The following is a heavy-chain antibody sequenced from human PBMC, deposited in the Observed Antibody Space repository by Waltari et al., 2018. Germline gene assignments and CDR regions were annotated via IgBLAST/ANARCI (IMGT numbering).Heavy chain of an antibody. Sequence: EVQLVESGGGLVKPGGSLRLSCAASGFTLSTYSMNWVRQAPGKGLEWVSSISSRSYIYDVDSVKGRFTISRDNAKNSLYLQMNSLRAEDTAVYYCGRDVYGDYVGGGGGAFDIWGQGTMVTVSS. J-gene: IGHJ3*02. CDR2: ISSRSYI. CDR1: GFTLSTYS. D-gene: IGHD4-17*01. V-gene: IGHV3-21*01. CDR3: GRDVYGDYVGGGGGAFDI.